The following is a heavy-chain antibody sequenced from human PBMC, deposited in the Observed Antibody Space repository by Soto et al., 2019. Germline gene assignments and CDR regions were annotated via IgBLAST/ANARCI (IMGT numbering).Heavy chain of an antibody. CDR3: AREGPRPYYYYGMDV. Sequence: QAQLEQSGAEVKKPGASVKVSCKSSGYTFSTSGISWVRQAPGQGLEWMGWISTYNGDANYAQRFQGRVTMTTDTSTNTTFMELRSLRSDDTAVYYCAREGPRPYYYYGMDVWGQGTTGTVSS. CDR2: ISTYNGDA. J-gene: IGHJ6*02. V-gene: IGHV1-18*01. CDR1: GYTFSTSG. D-gene: IGHD6-6*01.